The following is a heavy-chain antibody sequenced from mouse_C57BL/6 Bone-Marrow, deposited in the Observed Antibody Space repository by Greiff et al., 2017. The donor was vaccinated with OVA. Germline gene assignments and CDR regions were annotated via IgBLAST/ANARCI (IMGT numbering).Heavy chain of an antibody. Sequence: EVQLKESGGGLVQPKGSLKLSCAASGFSFNTYAMNWVRQAPGKGLEWVARIRSKSNNYATYYADSVKDRFTISRDDSESMLYLQMNNLKTEDTAMYYCVRGYDGYTLFAYWGQGTLVTVSA. J-gene: IGHJ3*01. V-gene: IGHV10-1*01. CDR2: IRSKSNNYAT. D-gene: IGHD2-3*01. CDR1: GFSFNTYA. CDR3: VRGYDGYTLFAY.